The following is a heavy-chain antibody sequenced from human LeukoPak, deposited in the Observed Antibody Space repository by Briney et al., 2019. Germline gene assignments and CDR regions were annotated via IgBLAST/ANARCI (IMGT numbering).Heavy chain of an antibody. D-gene: IGHD1-14*01. CDR2: INSDGSST. Sequence: GGSLRLSRAASGFTFSSYWMHWVRQAPGKGLVWVSRINSDGSSTSYADSVKGRFTISRDNAKNSLYLQMNSLRAEDTAVYYCARDPGSYHYMDVWGKGTTVTVSS. J-gene: IGHJ6*03. CDR3: ARDPGSYHYMDV. V-gene: IGHV3-74*01. CDR1: GFTFSSYW.